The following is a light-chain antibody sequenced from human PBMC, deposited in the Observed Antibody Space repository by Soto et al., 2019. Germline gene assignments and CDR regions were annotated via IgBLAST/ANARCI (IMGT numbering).Light chain of an antibody. CDR1: SSDVGGYNY. J-gene: IGLJ1*01. CDR3: SSYGGYNNVV. V-gene: IGLV2-8*01. Sequence: ALTQPPSASGSPGQSVTISCTGTSSDVGGYNYVSWFQQHPGKAPKLIIHEVNQRPSGVPDRFSGSKSGNTASLTVSGLQAEDEGTYYCSSYGGYNNVVFGTGTKVTV. CDR2: EVN.